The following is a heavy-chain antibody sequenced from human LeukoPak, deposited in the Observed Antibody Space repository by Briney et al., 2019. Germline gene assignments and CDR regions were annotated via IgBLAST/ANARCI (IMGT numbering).Heavy chain of an antibody. J-gene: IGHJ4*02. V-gene: IGHV4-59*01. CDR3: ARDLGLGNYDILTGFAY. Sequence: KPSETLSLTCSVSGGSISSYYWSWIRQPPGKGLEWIGYIYYSGSTNYNPSLKSRVTISVDTSKNQFSLKLSSVTAADTAVYYCARDLGLGNYDILTGFAYWGQGTLVTVSS. CDR2: IYYSGST. CDR1: GGSISSYY. D-gene: IGHD3-9*01.